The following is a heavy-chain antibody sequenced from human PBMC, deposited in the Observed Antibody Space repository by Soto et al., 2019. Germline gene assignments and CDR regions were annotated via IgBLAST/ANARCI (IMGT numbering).Heavy chain of an antibody. CDR3: TKGTNWNYYYYGVDV. V-gene: IGHV4-4*07. CDR1: GDSINSYY. J-gene: IGHJ6*02. CDR2: VHSSGST. D-gene: IGHD1-20*01. Sequence: SETLSLTCTVSGDSINSYYWSWIRQPAGKGLEWIGRVHSSGSTTYNPSLQSRVTMSVDTSKNQISLKLSSVTAADTAVYYCTKGTNWNYYYYGVDVWGQGTTVTVYS.